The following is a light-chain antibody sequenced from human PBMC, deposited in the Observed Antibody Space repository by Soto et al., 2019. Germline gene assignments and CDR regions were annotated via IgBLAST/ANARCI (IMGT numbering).Light chain of an antibody. CDR3: QLYGTSPEFT. CDR2: AAY. Sequence: EIVLTQSPGTLSLSPGEGATLSCRASQSAGSNSLAWYQQKPGQAPRLLIYAAYIRTTGIPDRFSGSGSGTDFTLTISRLELEDFAVYYCQLYGTSPEFTFGPGTKVDIK. J-gene: IGKJ3*01. CDR1: QSAGSNS. V-gene: IGKV3-20*01.